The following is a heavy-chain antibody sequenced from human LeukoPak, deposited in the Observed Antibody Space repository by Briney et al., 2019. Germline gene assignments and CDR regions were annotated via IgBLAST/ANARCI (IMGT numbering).Heavy chain of an antibody. Sequence: PGGSLRLSCAASGFTFSSYEMNWVRQAPGKGLEWVSYISSSGSTIYYADSVRGRFTISRDNAKNSLYLQMNSLRAEDTAVYYCARGGAIFGVVTPYYYYGMDVWGQGTTVTVSS. CDR3: ARGGAIFGVVTPYYYYGMDV. CDR2: ISSSGSTI. CDR1: GFTFSSYE. J-gene: IGHJ6*02. V-gene: IGHV3-48*03. D-gene: IGHD3-3*01.